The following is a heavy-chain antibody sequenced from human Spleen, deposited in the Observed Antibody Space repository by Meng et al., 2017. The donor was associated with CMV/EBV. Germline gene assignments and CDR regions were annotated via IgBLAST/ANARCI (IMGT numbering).Heavy chain of an antibody. CDR3: ARRCRSTSCSQGSFDY. D-gene: IGHD2-2*01. CDR2: IYYSGST. CDR1: SISSGVYY. J-gene: IGHJ4*02. V-gene: IGHV4-31*02. Sequence: SISSGVYYWSWIRQHPGKGLEWIGYIYYSGSTYYNPSLKSRVIISVDTSKNQFSLNLSSVTAADTAVYYCARRCRSTSCSQGSFDYWGQGTLVTVSS.